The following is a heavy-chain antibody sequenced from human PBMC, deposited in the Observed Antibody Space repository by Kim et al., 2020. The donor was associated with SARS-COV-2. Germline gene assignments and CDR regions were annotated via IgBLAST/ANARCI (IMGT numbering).Heavy chain of an antibody. D-gene: IGHD3-10*01. J-gene: IGHJ4*02. CDR3: AGQIKRRDYYGSGSYQLTPKELNFDY. Sequence: SETLSLTCTVSGGSISSSSYYWGWIRQPPGKGLEWIGSIYYSGSTYYNPSLKSRVTISVDTSKNQFSLKLSSVTAADTAVYYCAGQIKRRDYYGSGSYQLTPKELNFDYWGQGTLVTVSS. V-gene: IGHV4-39*01. CDR1: GGSISSSSYY. CDR2: IYYSGST.